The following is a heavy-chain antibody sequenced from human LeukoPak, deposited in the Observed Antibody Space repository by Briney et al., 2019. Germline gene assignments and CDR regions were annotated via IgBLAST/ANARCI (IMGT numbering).Heavy chain of an antibody. V-gene: IGHV3-30*18. Sequence: QPGGSLRLSCAASGLTFISYGMHWVRQAPGKGVEWVAVISYVGSNKYYADSVKGRFTISRDNSKNTLYLQMNSLRAEDTSVYYCAKDRDIVVVRGGIRQGLDYWGQGTLVTVSS. D-gene: IGHD2-2*01. CDR2: ISYVGSNK. CDR1: GLTFISYG. CDR3: AKDRDIVVVRGGIRQGLDY. J-gene: IGHJ4*02.